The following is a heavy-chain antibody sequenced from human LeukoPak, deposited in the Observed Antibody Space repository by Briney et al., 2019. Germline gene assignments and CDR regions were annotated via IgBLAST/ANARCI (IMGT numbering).Heavy chain of an antibody. CDR1: GGSISSRDYY. CDR3: ARGRHIVVVAATAYGMDV. V-gene: IGHV4-39*07. CDR2: IYYSGSS. D-gene: IGHD2-15*01. Sequence: SETLSLTCTVSGGSISSRDYYWGWIRQPPGKGLEWIGCIYYSGSSYYNPSLKSRVTISRDMSKNQFSLKLSSVTAADTAVYYCARGRHIVVVAATAYGMDVWGQGTTVTVSS. J-gene: IGHJ6*02.